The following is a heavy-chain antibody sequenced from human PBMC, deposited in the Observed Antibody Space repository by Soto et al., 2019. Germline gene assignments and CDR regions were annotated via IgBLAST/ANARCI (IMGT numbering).Heavy chain of an antibody. D-gene: IGHD6-19*01. J-gene: IGHJ4*02. Sequence: QVQLQESGPGLVKPSETLSLTCTVSGGSVSSRGHYWTWIRQPPGKGLEWIGYIYYTGNTNYNTSLNSRVTISIDTSKNQFSLKLTSVTAADTAVYYCARGALGQWLVYFDYWGQGTLVTVSS. CDR1: GGSVSSRGHY. CDR3: ARGALGQWLVYFDY. CDR2: IYYTGNT. V-gene: IGHV4-61*08.